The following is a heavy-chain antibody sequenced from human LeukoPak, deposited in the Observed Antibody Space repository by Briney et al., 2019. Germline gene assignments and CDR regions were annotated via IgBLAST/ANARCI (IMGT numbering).Heavy chain of an antibody. CDR3: ARVAVYCSSTSCYLDAFDI. D-gene: IGHD2-2*01. Sequence: SVKVSCKASGGTFSSYAISWVRQAPGQGLEWMGGIIPIFGTANYAQKFQGRVTITADESTSTAYMELSSLRSDDTAVYYCARVAVYCSSTSCYLDAFDIWGQGTMVTVSS. J-gene: IGHJ3*02. CDR2: IIPIFGTA. V-gene: IGHV1-69*13. CDR1: GGTFSSYA.